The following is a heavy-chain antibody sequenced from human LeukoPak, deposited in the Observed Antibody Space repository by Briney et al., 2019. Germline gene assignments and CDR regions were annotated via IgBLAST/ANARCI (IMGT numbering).Heavy chain of an antibody. J-gene: IGHJ4*02. Sequence: ASVKVSCKASGYTFTSYDINWVRQATGQGLEWMGWMNPNSGNTGYAQKFQGRVTITRNTSISTAYMELSSLRSEDTAVYYCARVDCSSTSCFCDYWGQGTLVTVSS. CDR2: MNPNSGNT. V-gene: IGHV1-8*03. CDR1: GYTFTSYD. CDR3: ARVDCSSTSCFCDY. D-gene: IGHD2-2*01.